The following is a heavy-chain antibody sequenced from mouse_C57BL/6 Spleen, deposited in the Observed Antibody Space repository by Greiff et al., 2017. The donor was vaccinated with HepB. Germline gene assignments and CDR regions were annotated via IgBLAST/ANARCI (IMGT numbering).Heavy chain of an antibody. CDR2: IYPGDGDT. V-gene: IGHV1-82*01. J-gene: IGHJ4*01. D-gene: IGHD1-1*01. CDR1: GYAFSSSW. Sequence: QVQLKESGPELVKPGASVKISCKASGYAFSSSWMNWVKQRPGKGLEWIGRIYPGDGDTNYNGKFKGKATLTADKSSSTAYMQLSSLTSEDSAVYFCAYYGSSYDAMDYWGQGTSVTVSS. CDR3: AYYGSSYDAMDY.